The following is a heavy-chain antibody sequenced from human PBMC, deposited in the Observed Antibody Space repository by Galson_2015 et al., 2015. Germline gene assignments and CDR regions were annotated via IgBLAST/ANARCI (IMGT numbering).Heavy chain of an antibody. V-gene: IGHV3-30*03. CDR3: ARDRGWETLRKSPFDY. CDR2: ISYDGSDK. J-gene: IGHJ4*02. D-gene: IGHD1-26*01. CDR1: GFTFSTYG. Sequence: SLRLSCAASGFTFSTYGMHWVRQAPGKGLEWVAVISYDGSDKYYADSVKGRFTISRDNSKNTLYLQMNSLRADDTAVYYCARDRGWETLRKSPFDYWGQGTLVTVSS.